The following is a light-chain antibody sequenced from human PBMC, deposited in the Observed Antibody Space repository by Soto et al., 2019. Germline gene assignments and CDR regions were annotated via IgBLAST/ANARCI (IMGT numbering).Light chain of an antibody. CDR1: QSISSW. CDR3: QQYNSYPWT. V-gene: IGKV1-5*03. Sequence: DIQMTQSPSTLSASVGDRVTITCRASQSISSWLAWYQQKPGKAPKLLIYKASSLESGVPSRFSGSGSGTEFTLTISSLQPDDFATCYCQQYNSYPWTFGKGTKVEIK. J-gene: IGKJ1*01. CDR2: KAS.